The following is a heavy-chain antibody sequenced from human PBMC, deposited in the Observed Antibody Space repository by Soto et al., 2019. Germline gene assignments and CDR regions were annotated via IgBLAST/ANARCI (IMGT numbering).Heavy chain of an antibody. CDR3: ARAVTWGLDV. J-gene: IGHJ6*02. Sequence: EVQLVESGGGLVQPGGSLRLSCAASGFTFSLYSMSWVRQAPGKGLEWVSYISRSSTGIHYADSGKGRFTISRDDATNSMHLQMNSLGDGDTAVYYCARAVTWGLDVWGQGTTVSISS. D-gene: IGHD3-16*01. V-gene: IGHV3-48*02. CDR2: ISRSSTGI. CDR1: GFTFSLYS.